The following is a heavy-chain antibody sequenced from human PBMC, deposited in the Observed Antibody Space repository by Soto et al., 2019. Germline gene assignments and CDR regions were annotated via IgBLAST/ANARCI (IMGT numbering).Heavy chain of an antibody. CDR3: ARGGPWSGYTTYTPRYDY. V-gene: IGHV4-34*01. J-gene: IGHJ4*02. D-gene: IGHD3-3*01. CDR2: IIHSEST. CDR1: GGSFSAYY. Sequence: SETLSLTCAVYGGSFSAYYWSWVRQPPGKGLEWIGEIIHSESTKYNPSLKSRVTISVDTSKNPFSLKLSSVTAADTAVYYCARGGPWSGYTTYTPRYDYWGQGTLVTVSS.